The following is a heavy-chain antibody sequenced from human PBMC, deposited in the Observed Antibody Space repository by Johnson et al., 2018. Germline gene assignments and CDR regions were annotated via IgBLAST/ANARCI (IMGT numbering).Heavy chain of an antibody. CDR3: ARERGSGSYWRDDAFDI. D-gene: IGHD1-26*01. J-gene: IGHJ3*02. Sequence: QVQLVQSGGGVVQPGRSLRLSCAASGFTFSSYGMHWVRQAPGKGLEWVAVLWYDGSNQYYADSVKGRFTISRDNSKNTLDLQMNSLRAEDTAVHYCARERGSGSYWRDDAFDIWGQGTMVTVSS. CDR2: LWYDGSNQ. V-gene: IGHV3-33*01. CDR1: GFTFSSYG.